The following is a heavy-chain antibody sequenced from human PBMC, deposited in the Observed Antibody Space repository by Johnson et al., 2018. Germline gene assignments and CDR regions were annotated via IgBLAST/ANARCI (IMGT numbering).Heavy chain of an antibody. D-gene: IGHD4-17*01. CDR2: ISWYSGSI. CDR1: GFTFDDYA. J-gene: IGHJ6*02. CDR3: ARDGVTNYGMDV. V-gene: IGHV3-9*01. Sequence: VQSGRSLRLSCAASGFTFDDYAMHWVRQAPGKGLDWVSGISWYSGSIGYADPVKGRFPISRDNSKNTLYLQMNSLSAEDTGVYYCARDGVTNYGMDVWGQGTTVTVSS.